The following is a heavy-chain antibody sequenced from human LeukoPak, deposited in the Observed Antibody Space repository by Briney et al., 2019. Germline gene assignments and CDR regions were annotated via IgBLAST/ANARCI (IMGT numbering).Heavy chain of an antibody. CDR2: FSSSSGYI. CDR3: ARTPPTFDI. V-gene: IGHV3-21*01. J-gene: IGHJ3*02. Sequence: GGSLRLSCAASGFTFSSYSMNWVRQASGKGLEWVSSFSSSSGYIYYADSVEGRFTISRDNAQNSLYLQMNSLRAEDTAVYYCARTPPTFDIWGQGTMVTVSS. CDR1: GFTFSSYS. D-gene: IGHD2-15*01.